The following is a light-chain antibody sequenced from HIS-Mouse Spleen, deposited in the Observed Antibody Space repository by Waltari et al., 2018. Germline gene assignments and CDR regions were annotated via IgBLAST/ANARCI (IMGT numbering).Light chain of an antibody. J-gene: IGLJ2*01. V-gene: IGLV2-11*01. CDR3: CSYAGSYTFVV. CDR2: DVS. Sequence: QSALTQPRSVSGSPGQSVTISCTGTSSDVGGYNYVSWYQQHPGKAPKLMIYDVSNRPSGVPDRSSGSKSGNTASLTISGLQAEDEADYYCCSYAGSYTFVVFGGGTKLTVL. CDR1: SSDVGGYNY.